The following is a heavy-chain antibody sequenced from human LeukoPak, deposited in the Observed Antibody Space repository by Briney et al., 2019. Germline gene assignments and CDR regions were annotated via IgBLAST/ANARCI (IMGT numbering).Heavy chain of an antibody. CDR1: GFTFSSYW. J-gene: IGHJ3*02. Sequence: GGSLRLSCAASGFTFSSYWMHWVRQAAGKGLVWVSRINSDGSSTSYADSVKGRFTISRDNAKNTLYLQMNSLRAEDTAVYYCARDGPTYYYDSSGYRDAFDIWGQGTMVTVSS. CDR3: ARDGPTYYYDSSGYRDAFDI. D-gene: IGHD3-22*01. CDR2: INSDGSST. V-gene: IGHV3-74*01.